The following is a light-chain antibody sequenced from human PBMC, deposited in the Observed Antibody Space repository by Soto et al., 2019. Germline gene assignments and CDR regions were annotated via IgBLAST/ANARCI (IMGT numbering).Light chain of an antibody. CDR2: DAS. CDR3: QQYGSSPIT. J-gene: IGKJ5*01. V-gene: IGKV3D-20*01. Sequence: VVFTQSPATLSLSPGGRAGLSRRASESVSSNQLAWYQQKPGLAPRLLIYDASSRASGIPERFSGSGSGTGFSLTISSLEPEDSAVYYCQQYGSSPITFGQGTRLEI. CDR1: ESVSSNQ.